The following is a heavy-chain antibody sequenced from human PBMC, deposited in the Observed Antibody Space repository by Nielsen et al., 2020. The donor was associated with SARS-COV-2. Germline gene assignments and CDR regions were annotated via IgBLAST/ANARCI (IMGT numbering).Heavy chain of an antibody. V-gene: IGHV1-69*04. D-gene: IGHD6-19*01. CDR2: IIPILGIA. CDR1: GGTFSSYA. Sequence: SVKVSCKASGGTFSSYAISWVRQAPGQGLEWMGRIIPILGIANYAQKFQGRVTMTTDTSTSTAYMELRSLKSDDTAVYYCARGIPVAPRVVNWFDPWGQGTLVTVSS. J-gene: IGHJ5*02. CDR3: ARGIPVAPRVVNWFDP.